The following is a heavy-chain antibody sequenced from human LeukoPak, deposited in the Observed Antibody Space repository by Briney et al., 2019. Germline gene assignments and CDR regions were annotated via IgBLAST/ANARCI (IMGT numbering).Heavy chain of an antibody. J-gene: IGHJ4*02. CDR3: AKDQPWELLSAFDY. Sequence: PGGSLRLSCAASGFTFSSYGMHWVRQAPGKGLEWVAVISYDGSNKYYADSVKGRFTISRDNSKNTLYLQMNSLRAEDTAVYYCAKDQPWELLSAFDYWGQGTLVTVSS. CDR2: ISYDGSNK. V-gene: IGHV3-30*18. D-gene: IGHD1-26*01. CDR1: GFTFSSYG.